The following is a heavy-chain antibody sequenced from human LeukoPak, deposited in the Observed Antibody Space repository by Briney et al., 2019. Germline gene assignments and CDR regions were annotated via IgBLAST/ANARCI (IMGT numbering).Heavy chain of an antibody. D-gene: IGHD1-1*01. J-gene: IGHJ4*02. V-gene: IGHV3-30*03. Sequence: GRSLRLSCAASGFTFSSYGMHWVRQAPGKGLEWVAVISYDGSNKYYADSVKGRFTISRDNSKNTLYLQMNSLRAEDTAVYYCARESDVGKDFDCWGQGTLVTVSS. CDR1: GFTFSSYG. CDR3: ARESDVGKDFDC. CDR2: ISYDGSNK.